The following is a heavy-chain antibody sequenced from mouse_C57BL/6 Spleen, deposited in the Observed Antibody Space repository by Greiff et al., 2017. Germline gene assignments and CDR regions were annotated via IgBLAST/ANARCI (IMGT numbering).Heavy chain of an antibody. V-gene: IGHV1-64*01. CDR3: ARSPIYYGNYDWYFDV. D-gene: IGHD2-1*01. CDR2: IHPNSGST. CDR1: GYTFTSYW. Sequence: QVQLKQPGAELVKPGASVKLSCKASGYTFTSYWMHWVKQRPGQGLEWIGMIHPNSGSTNYNEKFKSKATLTVDKSSSTAYMQLSSLTSEDSAVYYCARSPIYYGNYDWYFDVWGTGTTVTVSS. J-gene: IGHJ1*03.